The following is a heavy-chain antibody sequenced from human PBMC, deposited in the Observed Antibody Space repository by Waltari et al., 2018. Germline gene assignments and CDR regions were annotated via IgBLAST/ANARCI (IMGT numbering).Heavy chain of an antibody. CDR3: ARGDHWGYYFDY. CDR1: GYTFTGSD. Sequence: QVQLVQSGAEVKKPGASVKVSCKAAGYTFTGSDMHWVRQAPGQGLECMGRTKPNSAGTNDAQKFKGMVTMTGDTSISAAYMELSRLRSDDTAVYYCARGDHWGYYFDYWGQGTLVTVSS. J-gene: IGHJ4*02. V-gene: IGHV1-2*06. D-gene: IGHD7-27*01. CDR2: TKPNSAGT.